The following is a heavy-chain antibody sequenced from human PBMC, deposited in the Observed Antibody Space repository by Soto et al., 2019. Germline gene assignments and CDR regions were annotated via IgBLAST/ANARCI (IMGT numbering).Heavy chain of an antibody. V-gene: IGHV1-69*01. J-gene: IGHJ6*02. CDR3: ARGGKERFRGSGMDV. CDR2: IITFFVAA. Sequence: QVQLVQSGAEVRKPGSSVRVSCKASGGRFTTYAFNWMRQAPGQGLEWLVGIITFFVAAMYAQKFQGRVTITADELTTTAYMELSDLRSEDTAVYYCARGGKERFRGSGMDVWGQGTTVTVSS. CDR1: GGRFTTYA. D-gene: IGHD1-1*01.